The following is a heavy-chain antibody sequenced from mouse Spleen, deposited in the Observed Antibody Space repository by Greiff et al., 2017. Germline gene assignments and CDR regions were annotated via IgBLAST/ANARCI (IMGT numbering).Heavy chain of an antibody. D-gene: IGHD1-1*01. Sequence: QVQLQQSGAELARPGASVKLSCKASGYTFTSYGISWVKQRTGQGLEWIGEIYPRSGNTYYNEKFKGKATLTADKSSSTAYMELRSLTSEDSAVYFCAEFITKGYFDYWGQGTTLTVSS. CDR2: IYPRSGNT. V-gene: IGHV1-81*01. CDR1: GYTFTSYG. CDR3: AEFITKGYFDY. J-gene: IGHJ2*01.